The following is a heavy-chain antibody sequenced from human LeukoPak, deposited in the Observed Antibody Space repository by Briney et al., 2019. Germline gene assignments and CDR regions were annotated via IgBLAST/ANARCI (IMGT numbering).Heavy chain of an antibody. CDR2: INPNSGGK. Sequence: ASVKVSCKASGYTFTGYYMHWVRQAPGQGLEWMGWINPNSGGKNYAQKFQGRVNMTRDTSISTAYMELSRLRSDDTAVYYCARDPSMYSSGWYAGYFDYWGQGTLVTVSS. CDR1: GYTFTGYY. CDR3: ARDPSMYSSGWYAGYFDY. V-gene: IGHV1-2*02. J-gene: IGHJ4*02. D-gene: IGHD6-19*01.